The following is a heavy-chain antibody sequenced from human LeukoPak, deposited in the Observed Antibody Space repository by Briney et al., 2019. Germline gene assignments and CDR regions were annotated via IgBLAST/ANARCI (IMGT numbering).Heavy chain of an antibody. D-gene: IGHD4-11*01. CDR2: ISVYNGNT. Sequence: ASVSVSYRASGYIFNNYGITWVRQAPGQGLEGMGWISVYNGNTNYAQKLQGRVTMTRDTSTSTAYMELRSLGSDDTAVYYCARWDSNGDAFDIWGQGTMVTVSS. CDR3: ARWDSNGDAFDI. CDR1: GYIFNNYG. V-gene: IGHV1-18*01. J-gene: IGHJ3*02.